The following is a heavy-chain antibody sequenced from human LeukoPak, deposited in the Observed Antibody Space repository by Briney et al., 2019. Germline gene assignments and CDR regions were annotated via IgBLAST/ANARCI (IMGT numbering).Heavy chain of an antibody. CDR2: ISAYNGNT. D-gene: IGHD3-10*01. Sequence: ASVKVSCKASGYTFTSYGISWVRQAPGQGLEWMGWISAYNGNTNYAQKLQGRVTMTTDTSTSTAYMELRSLRYDDTAVYYCARDVGLLWLGDFQDYYYYGMDVWGQGTTVTVSS. CDR3: ARDVGLLWLGDFQDYYYYGMDV. CDR1: GYTFTSYG. J-gene: IGHJ6*02. V-gene: IGHV1-18*01.